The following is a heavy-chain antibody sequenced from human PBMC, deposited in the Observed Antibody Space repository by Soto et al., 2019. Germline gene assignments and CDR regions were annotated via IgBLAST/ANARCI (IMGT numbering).Heavy chain of an antibody. CDR1: GGSISSSSYY. J-gene: IGHJ4*02. D-gene: IGHD1-26*01. Sequence: SETLSLTCTVSGGSISSSSYYWGWIRQPPGKGLEWIGSIYYSGSTYYNPSLKSRVTISVDTSKNQFSLKLSSVTAADTAVYYCARMYSGSYSDYWGQGTLVTVSS. CDR2: IYYSGST. CDR3: ARMYSGSYSDY. V-gene: IGHV4-39*01.